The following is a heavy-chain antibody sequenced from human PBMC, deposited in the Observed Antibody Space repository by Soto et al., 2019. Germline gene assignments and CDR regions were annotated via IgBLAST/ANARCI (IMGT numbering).Heavy chain of an antibody. J-gene: IGHJ4*02. CDR2: IIPIFGTA. CDR1: GGTFSSYA. D-gene: IGHD2-8*01. Sequence: SVKVSCKASGGTFSSYAISWVRQAPGQGLEWMGGIIPIFGTANYAQKFQGRVTITADESTSTAYMELSSLRSEDTAVYYCARDAQPYCTNGVCYTTFVYWGQGTRVTVSS. CDR3: ARDAQPYCTNGVCYTTFVY. V-gene: IGHV1-69*13.